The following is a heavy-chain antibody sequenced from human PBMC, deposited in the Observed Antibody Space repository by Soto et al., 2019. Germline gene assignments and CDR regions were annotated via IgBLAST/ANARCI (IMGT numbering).Heavy chain of an antibody. V-gene: IGHV4-59*01. J-gene: IGHJ5*02. Sequence: PSETLSLTCTVSGDSISSYYWSWIRQPPGKGLEWIGYIYYSGSTNYNPSLKSRVTISVDTSKNQFSLKLSSVTAADTAVYYCAREVYDILTGYPGYNWFDPWGQGTLVTVS. CDR2: IYYSGST. CDR3: AREVYDILTGYPGYNWFDP. D-gene: IGHD3-9*01. CDR1: GDSISSYY.